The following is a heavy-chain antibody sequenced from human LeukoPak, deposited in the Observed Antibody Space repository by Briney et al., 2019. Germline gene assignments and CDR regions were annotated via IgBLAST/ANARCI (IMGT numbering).Heavy chain of an antibody. J-gene: IGHJ4*02. CDR3: AKDWRSYYDILTGYYTTQSYYFDY. D-gene: IGHD3-9*01. V-gene: IGHV3-23*01. CDR1: GFTFSSYA. Sequence: GSLRLSCAASGFTFSSYAMSWVRQAPGKGLEWVSAISGSGGSTYYADSVKGRFTISRDNSKNTLYLQMNSLRAEDTAVYYCAKDWRSYYDILTGYYTTQSYYFDYWGQGTLVTVSS. CDR2: ISGSGGST.